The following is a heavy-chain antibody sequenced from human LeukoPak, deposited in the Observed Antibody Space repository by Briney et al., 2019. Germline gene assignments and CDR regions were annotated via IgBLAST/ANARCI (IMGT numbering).Heavy chain of an antibody. Sequence: PSETLSLTCAVYGGSFSGYYWSWIRQPPGKGLEWIGEINHSGSTNYNPSLKSRATISVDTSKNQFSLKLSSVTAADTAVYYCARRSVESSGSSPIDYWGQGTLVTVSS. D-gene: IGHD3-22*01. CDR3: ARRSVESSGSSPIDY. CDR2: INHSGST. CDR1: GGSFSGYY. J-gene: IGHJ4*02. V-gene: IGHV4-34*01.